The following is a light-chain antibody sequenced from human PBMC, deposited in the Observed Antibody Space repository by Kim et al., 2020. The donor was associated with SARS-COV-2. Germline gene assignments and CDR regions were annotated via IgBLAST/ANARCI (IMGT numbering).Light chain of an antibody. Sequence: SVLTQPPSTSGTPGQRVTISCSGSSSNIGRNNVNWYQQLPGTAPKLLIYYDNQRPSGVPDRFSGSKSGTSASLAISGLQAEDEADYYCATWDDGLRGRMFGGGTKVTVL. CDR2: YDN. CDR1: SSNIGRNN. CDR3: ATWDDGLRGRM. J-gene: IGLJ3*02. V-gene: IGLV1-44*01.